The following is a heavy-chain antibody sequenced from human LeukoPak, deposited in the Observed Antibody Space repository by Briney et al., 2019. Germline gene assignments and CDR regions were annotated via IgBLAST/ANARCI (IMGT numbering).Heavy chain of an antibody. J-gene: IGHJ4*02. CDR2: ISSSSSYI. D-gene: IGHD6-13*01. Sequence: GGSLRLSCAASGFTFSSYSMHWVRQAPGKGLEWVSSISSSSSYIYYADSVKGRFTISRDNAKNSLYLQMNSLRAEDTAVYYCASPGIAAAGTSGYWGQGTLVTVSS. CDR1: GFTFSSYS. V-gene: IGHV3-21*01. CDR3: ASPGIAAAGTSGY.